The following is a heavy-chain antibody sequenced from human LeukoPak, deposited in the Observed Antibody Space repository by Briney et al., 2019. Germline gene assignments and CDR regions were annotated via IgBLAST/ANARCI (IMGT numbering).Heavy chain of an antibody. J-gene: IGHJ4*02. CDR2: VKSKTDGGTT. CDR1: GLTFSNYW. CDR3: ATGARGRD. Sequence: GGSLRLSCVVSGLTFSNYWMSWVRQAPGKGLEWVGRVKSKTDGGTTEYAAPVKGRFTISRDGSKNTLHLEMNSLKTEDTGVYYCATGARGRDWGQGTLVTVSS. V-gene: IGHV3-15*01. D-gene: IGHD3-10*01.